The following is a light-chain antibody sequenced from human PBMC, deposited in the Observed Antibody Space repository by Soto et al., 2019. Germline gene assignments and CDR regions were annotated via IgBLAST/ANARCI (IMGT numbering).Light chain of an antibody. CDR3: HQYGSSPLT. Sequence: IVLTQSPGTLSLSPGERATLSCRASQSVSSTYLAWYQQKPGQAPRLLIYGASSRATGIPDRFSGSGSGTDFTLTISRLEPEDFAVYYSHQYGSSPLTFGGGTKVEIK. CDR2: GAS. J-gene: IGKJ4*01. V-gene: IGKV3-20*01. CDR1: QSVSSTY.